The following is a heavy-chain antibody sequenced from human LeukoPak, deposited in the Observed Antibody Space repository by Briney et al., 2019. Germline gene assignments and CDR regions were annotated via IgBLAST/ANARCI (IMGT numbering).Heavy chain of an antibody. V-gene: IGHV3-23*01. Sequence: PGGSLRLSCAASGFTFSSYAMSWVRQAPGKGLEWVSAISGSGGSTYYADSVKGQFTISRDNSKNTLYLQVNSLRAEDTAVYYCNYVADDAFDIWGQGTMVTVSS. CDR1: GFTFSSYA. CDR3: NYVADDAFDI. CDR2: ISGSGGST. D-gene: IGHD1-7*01. J-gene: IGHJ3*02.